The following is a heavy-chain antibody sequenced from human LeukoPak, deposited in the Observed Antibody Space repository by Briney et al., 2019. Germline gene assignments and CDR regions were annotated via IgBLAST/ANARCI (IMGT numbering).Heavy chain of an antibody. V-gene: IGHV3-23*01. D-gene: IGHD4-17*01. CDR2: TSASGDST. J-gene: IGHJ4*02. Sequence: QPGGSLRLSCAASGFTFSSYWMSWVRQAPGKGLEWVSVTSASGDSTYYADSVKGRFTISRDSSKSTLYLQMNSLRAEDTAVYYCAKHPYGFDSWGQGTLDTVSS. CDR1: GFTFSSYW. CDR3: AKHPYGFDS.